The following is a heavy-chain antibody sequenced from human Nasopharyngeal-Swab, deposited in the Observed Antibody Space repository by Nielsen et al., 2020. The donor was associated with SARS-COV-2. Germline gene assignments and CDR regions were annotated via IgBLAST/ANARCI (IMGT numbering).Heavy chain of an antibody. Sequence: WIRQPPGKGLEWVAVISYDGSNKYYADSVKGRFTISRDNSKNTLYLQMNSLRAEDTDVYYCAKDRGSSGYYYGMDVWGQGTTVTVSS. D-gene: IGHD6-13*01. J-gene: IGHJ6*02. CDR3: AKDRGSSGYYYGMDV. V-gene: IGHV3-30*18. CDR2: ISYDGSNK.